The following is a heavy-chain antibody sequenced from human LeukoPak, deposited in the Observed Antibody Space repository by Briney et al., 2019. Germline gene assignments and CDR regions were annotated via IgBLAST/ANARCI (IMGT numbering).Heavy chain of an antibody. CDR2: FDPEDGET. Sequence: ASVKVSCKVSGYTLTELSMHWVRQAPGKGLEWMGGFDPEDGETIYAQKFQGRVTMTEDTSTDTAYMELSSLRSEDTAVYYCARGGTLGYCSSTSCYPFDYWGQGTLVTVSS. D-gene: IGHD2-2*01. CDR3: ARGGTLGYCSSTSCYPFDY. J-gene: IGHJ4*02. CDR1: GYTLTELS. V-gene: IGHV1-24*01.